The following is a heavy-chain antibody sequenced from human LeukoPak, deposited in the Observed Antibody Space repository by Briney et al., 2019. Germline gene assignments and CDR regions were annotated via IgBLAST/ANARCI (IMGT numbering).Heavy chain of an antibody. CDR1: GGTFSSYA. J-gene: IGHJ5*02. V-gene: IGHV1-69*01. CDR3: AREGSAFWSGPTRRNWFDP. D-gene: IGHD3-3*01. CDR2: IIPIFGTA. Sequence: SVKVSCKASGGTFSSYAISWVRQAPGQGLEWMGGIIPIFGTANYVQKFQGRVTITADESTSTAYMELSSLRSEDTAVYYCAREGSAFWSGPTRRNWFDPWGQGTLVTVSS.